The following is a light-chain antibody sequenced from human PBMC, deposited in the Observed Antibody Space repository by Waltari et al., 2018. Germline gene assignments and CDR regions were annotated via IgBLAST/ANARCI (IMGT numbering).Light chain of an antibody. CDR1: QSISSIY. CDR3: QQFNASPRT. V-gene: IGKV3-20*01. CDR2: GSS. J-gene: IGKJ1*01. Sequence: IVLTQSPGTLSLSPGERATPSCRASQSISSIYLAWYQQKPGQAPRLLIYGSSSRATGIPDRFSGSGSGTDFTLTISRLEPEDFAVYYCQQFNASPRTFGQGTNVEIK.